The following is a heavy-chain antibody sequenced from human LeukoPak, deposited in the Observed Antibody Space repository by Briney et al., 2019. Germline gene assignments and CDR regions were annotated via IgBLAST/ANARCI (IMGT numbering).Heavy chain of an antibody. CDR3: ARDLTNDYGDGFDY. D-gene: IGHD4-17*01. CDR2: IKQDGSEK. J-gene: IGHJ4*02. Sequence: GGSLRRSCAASGFTFSSYWMSWVRQAPGKELEWVANIKQDGSEKYYVDSVKGRFTISRDNAKNSLYLQMNSLRAEDTSVYYCARDLTNDYGDGFDYWGQGTLVSVSS. CDR1: GFTFSSYW. V-gene: IGHV3-7*01.